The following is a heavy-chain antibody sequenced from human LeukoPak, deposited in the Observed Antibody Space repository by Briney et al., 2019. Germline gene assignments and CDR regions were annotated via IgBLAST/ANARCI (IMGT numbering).Heavy chain of an antibody. Sequence: PGGSLRLSCAASGFTFSSYGMHWVRQAPGKGLEWVAVISYDGSNKYYADSVKGRFTISRDNSKNALYLQMNSLRAEDTAVYYCAKEFYAVTGGAFDIWGQGTMVTVSS. CDR3: AKEFYAVTGGAFDI. V-gene: IGHV3-30*18. CDR2: ISYDGSNK. D-gene: IGHD2/OR15-2a*01. J-gene: IGHJ3*02. CDR1: GFTFSSYG.